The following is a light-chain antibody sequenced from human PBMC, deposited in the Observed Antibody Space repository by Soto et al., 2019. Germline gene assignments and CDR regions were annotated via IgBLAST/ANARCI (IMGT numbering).Light chain of an antibody. J-gene: IGKJ2*01. Sequence: DIVMTQSPDSLAVSLGERATINCKSSQSVLYSSNNKNYLAWYQQKPGQPPKLLIYWASTRESRVPDRCSGSGSGTDFTLTISSLQAEDVAVYYCQQYYSTPRTFGQGTKLEIK. CDR3: QQYYSTPRT. CDR1: QSVLYSSNNKNY. V-gene: IGKV4-1*01. CDR2: WAS.